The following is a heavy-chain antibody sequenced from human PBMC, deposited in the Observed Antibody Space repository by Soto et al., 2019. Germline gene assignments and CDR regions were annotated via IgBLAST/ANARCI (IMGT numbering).Heavy chain of an antibody. V-gene: IGHV3-7*01. CDR2: IKQDGSEK. Sequence: GGSLRLSCAASGFTFSNYWMNWVRQAPGKGLEWVANIKQDGSEKYYVDSVKGRFTISRDNAKNSLYLQMTSLRADDTAVYYCARDSPFDASSGYLEYWGQGTLVTVSS. J-gene: IGHJ4*02. D-gene: IGHD3-22*01. CDR1: GFTFSNYW. CDR3: ARDSPFDASSGYLEY.